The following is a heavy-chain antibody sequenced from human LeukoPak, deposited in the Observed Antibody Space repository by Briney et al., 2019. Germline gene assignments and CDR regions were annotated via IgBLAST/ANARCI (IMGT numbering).Heavy chain of an antibody. J-gene: IGHJ4*02. Sequence: ASVKVSCKASGYTFTGYYMHWVRQAPGQGLEWMGWINPNSGGTNYAQKFQGWVTMTRDTSISTAYMELSRLRSDDTAVYYCARGLVAAKYYFDYWGQGTLVTVSS. CDR2: INPNSGGT. V-gene: IGHV1-2*04. CDR3: ARGLVAAKYYFDY. D-gene: IGHD2-15*01. CDR1: GYTFTGYY.